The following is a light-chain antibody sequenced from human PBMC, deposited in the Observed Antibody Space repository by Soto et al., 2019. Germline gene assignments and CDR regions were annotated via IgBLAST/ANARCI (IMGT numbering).Light chain of an antibody. V-gene: IGKV3-15*01. CDR2: GAS. CDR3: QQYNKWPPIT. J-gene: IGKJ5*01. CDR1: QSVSSN. Sequence: EIVMTQSPATLSVSPGERVIPSCRASQSVSSNLAWYQQKPGQAPRLLISGASTRATGIPARFSGSGSETEFTLTISSLQSEDFAVYYCQQYNKWPPITFGQGTRLEIK.